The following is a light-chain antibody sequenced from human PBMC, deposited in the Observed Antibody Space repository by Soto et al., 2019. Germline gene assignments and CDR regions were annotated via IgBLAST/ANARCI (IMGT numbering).Light chain of an antibody. V-gene: IGKV3-20*01. Sequence: ETVLTQSPGTLSLSPGERATLSCRASQSIRSTHLAWYQQKPGQAPRLLIYVASDRATGIPDRFSGSGSGTDFTLTISRLEPEDFAVYYCQQYDSSPYTFGQGTKLEI. CDR3: QQYDSSPYT. CDR1: QSIRSTH. CDR2: VAS. J-gene: IGKJ2*01.